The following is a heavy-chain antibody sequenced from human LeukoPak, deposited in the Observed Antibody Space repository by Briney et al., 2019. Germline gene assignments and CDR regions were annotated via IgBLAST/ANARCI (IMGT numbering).Heavy chain of an antibody. CDR3: ARLFSRGWEYHFGLDV. CDR1: GGSISTDASY. J-gene: IGHJ6*02. V-gene: IGHV4-39*01. D-gene: IGHD6-19*01. CDR2: IYYSGST. Sequence: SETLSLTCTVSGGSISTDASYWAWIRQPPGKGLEWIGSIYYSGSTYYNSSLKSRVTLSVDTSKNQFSLKMSSVTAADTAVFYCARLFSRGWEYHFGLDVWGQGTTVTVS.